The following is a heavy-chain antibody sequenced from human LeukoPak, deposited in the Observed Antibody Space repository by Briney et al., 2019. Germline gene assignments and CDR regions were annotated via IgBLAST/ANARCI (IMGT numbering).Heavy chain of an antibody. D-gene: IGHD4-23*01. J-gene: IGHJ4*02. V-gene: IGHV3-49*03. Sequence: PGGSLRLSCTASGFTFGDYAMSWFRQAPGKGLEWVGFIRSKAYGGTTEYAASVKGRLTISRDDSKSIAYLQMNSLKTEDTAVYYCTRDKSVVTAYYFDYWGQGTLVTVSS. CDR3: TRDKSVVTAYYFDY. CDR2: IRSKAYGGTT. CDR1: GFTFGDYA.